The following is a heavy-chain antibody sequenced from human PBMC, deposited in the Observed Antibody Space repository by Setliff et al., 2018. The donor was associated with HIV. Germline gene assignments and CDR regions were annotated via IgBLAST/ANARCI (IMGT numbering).Heavy chain of an antibody. CDR2: IRSDETNK. V-gene: IGHV3-30*02. Sequence: GGSLRLSCEASGFIFSTYGMHWVRQAPGKGLEWVASIRSDETNKYYSDSVKGRFTISRDTSKNTLFLQMNSLRAEDTAVYYCARGVAVAPTRWSHYYFYMDVWGKGTTVTVSS. D-gene: IGHD2-15*01. CDR3: ARGVAVAPTRWSHYYFYMDV. CDR1: GFIFSTYG. J-gene: IGHJ6*03.